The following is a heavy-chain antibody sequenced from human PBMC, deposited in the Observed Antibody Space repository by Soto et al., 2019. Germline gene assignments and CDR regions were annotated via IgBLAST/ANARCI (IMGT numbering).Heavy chain of an antibody. J-gene: IGHJ4*02. D-gene: IGHD3-9*01. Sequence: PSETLSLTCTVSGGSISSYYWSWIRQPPGKGLEWIGYIYYSRSTNYNPSLKSRVTISVDTSKNQFSLKLSSVTAADTAVYYCAKTIRWPHTIDYWGQGTLVTSPQ. V-gene: IGHV4-59*01. CDR3: AKTIRWPHTIDY. CDR1: GGSISSYY. CDR2: IYYSRST.